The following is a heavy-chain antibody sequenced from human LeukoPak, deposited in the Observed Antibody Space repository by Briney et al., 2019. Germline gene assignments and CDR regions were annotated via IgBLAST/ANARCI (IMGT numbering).Heavy chain of an antibody. CDR2: TRSKARGYTT. Sequence: PGGSLRLSCATSGFTFSDHYMDWVRQAPGKGLKWVARTRSKARGYTTEYAASVKGRFTVSRDESMNSLYLQMNSLKTEDTAVYYCARGPTVTFNYHYGMDVWGQGTTVTVSS. CDR3: ARGPTVTFNYHYGMDV. V-gene: IGHV3-72*01. J-gene: IGHJ6*02. CDR1: GFTFSDHY. D-gene: IGHD4-17*01.